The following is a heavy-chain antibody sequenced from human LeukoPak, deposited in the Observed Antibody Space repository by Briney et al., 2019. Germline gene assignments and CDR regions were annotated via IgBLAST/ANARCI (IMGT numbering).Heavy chain of an antibody. D-gene: IGHD1-26*01. J-gene: IGHJ4*02. V-gene: IGHV3-23*01. CDR2: ISGSGGST. Sequence: GGSLRLSCAASGFTFSSYAMSWVRQAPGKRLEWVSAISGSGGSTYYADSVKGRFTISRDNSKNTLYLQMNSLRAEDTAVYYCAKVLGAARLGVSDYFDYWGQGTLVTVSS. CDR3: AKVLGAARLGVSDYFDY. CDR1: GFTFSSYA.